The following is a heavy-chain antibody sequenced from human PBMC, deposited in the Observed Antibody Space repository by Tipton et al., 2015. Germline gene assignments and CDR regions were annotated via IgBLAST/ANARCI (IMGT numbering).Heavy chain of an antibody. Sequence: TLSLTCTVSGGSISSSNHYWGWIRQPSGKGLEWIGSLYFSGSTYYNPSLKSRVTISVDTSKNQFSLKLSSVTAADTAVYYCARARGRHGGLFDSWGQGILVTVSS. CDR2: LYFSGST. J-gene: IGHJ4*02. D-gene: IGHD4-23*01. V-gene: IGHV4-39*07. CDR1: GGSISSSNHY. CDR3: ARARGRHGGLFDS.